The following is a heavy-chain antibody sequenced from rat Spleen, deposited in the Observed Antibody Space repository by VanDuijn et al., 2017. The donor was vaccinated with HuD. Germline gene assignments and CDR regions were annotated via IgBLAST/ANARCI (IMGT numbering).Heavy chain of an antibody. CDR2: ISYDGSST. J-gene: IGHJ2*01. CDR3: ARHPEGIPYYFDY. V-gene: IGHV5-7*01. CDR1: GFTFSDYN. D-gene: IGHD1-11*01. Sequence: EVQLVESDGGLVQPGRSLKLSCAASGFTFSDYNMAWVRQAPKKGLEWVATISYDGSSTYYRDSVKGRFTISRDNAKSTLYLQMDSLRSEDTATYYCARHPEGIPYYFDYWGQGVMVTVSS.